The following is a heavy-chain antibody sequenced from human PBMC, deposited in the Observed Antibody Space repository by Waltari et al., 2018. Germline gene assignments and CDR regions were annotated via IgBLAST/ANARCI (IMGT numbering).Heavy chain of an antibody. Sequence: QVQLVQSGAEVKKPGSSVKVSCTAPGDTFNTDGISWVRQAPGQGLEWMGGIIPILGISNDAQHFQGRVAVTADKSTSTVHMELSRLTSDDTGVYYCARGPITVSSYYYYMDVWGEGTTVTVSS. CDR2: IIPILGIS. D-gene: IGHD1-20*01. J-gene: IGHJ6*03. CDR3: ARGPITVSSYYYYMDV. V-gene: IGHV1-69*10. CDR1: GDTFNTDG.